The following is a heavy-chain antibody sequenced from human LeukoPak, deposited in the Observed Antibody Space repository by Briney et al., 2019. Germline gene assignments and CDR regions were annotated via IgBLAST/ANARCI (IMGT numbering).Heavy chain of an antibody. CDR3: ARDGVATITHFDY. CDR2: IKQDGSEK. CDR1: GFTFSNYW. V-gene: IGHV3-7*01. Sequence: GGSLRLSCAASGFTFSNYWMTWFRQAPGKGLEWVANIKQDGSEKNSVDSVKGRFTISRDNAKDSLYLQMNSLRAEDTAVYYCARDGVATITHFDYWGQGTLVTVSS. D-gene: IGHD5-12*01. J-gene: IGHJ4*02.